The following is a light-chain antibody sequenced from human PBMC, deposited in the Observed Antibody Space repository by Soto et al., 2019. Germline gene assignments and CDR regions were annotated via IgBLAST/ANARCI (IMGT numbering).Light chain of an antibody. V-gene: IGLV2-23*01. CDR3: CSYAGSSTFV. CDR2: EGS. CDR1: SSDVGSYNL. Sequence: QSVLTQPASVSGSPGQSITISCTGTSSDVGSYNLVSWYQQHPGKAPKLMIYEGSKRPSGVSNRFSGSKSGNTASLTISGLQAEDEADYYCCSYAGSSTFVFGTGTMVT. J-gene: IGLJ1*01.